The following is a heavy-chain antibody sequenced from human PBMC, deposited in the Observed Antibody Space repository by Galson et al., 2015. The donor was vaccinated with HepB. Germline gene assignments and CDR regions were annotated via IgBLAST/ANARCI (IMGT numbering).Heavy chain of an antibody. CDR3: AHRSSGWYRGYFDY. CDR1: GFSLSTSGVG. D-gene: IGHD6-19*01. CDR2: IYWDDDK. V-gene: IGHV2-5*02. J-gene: IGHJ4*02. Sequence: PALVKPTQTLTLTCTFSGFSLSTSGVGVGWIRQPPGKALEWLALIYWDDDKRYSPSLKSRLTITKDTSKNQVVLTMTNMDPVDTATYYCAHRSSGWYRGYFDYWGQGTLVTVSS.